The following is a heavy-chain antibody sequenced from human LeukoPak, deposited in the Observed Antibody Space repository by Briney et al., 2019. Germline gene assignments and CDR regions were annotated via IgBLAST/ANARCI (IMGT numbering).Heavy chain of an antibody. CDR2: IYRGGTT. CDR3: ARGTESAAGIDY. J-gene: IGHJ4*02. Sequence: GGSLRLSCAASGFTVSSINMNWVRQAPGKGLEWVSVIYRGGTTYYADSVKGRFTISRDNSKNTLYLQMNSLGIEDTAVYYCARGTESAAGIDYWGQGTLVTVSS. CDR1: GFTVSSIN. V-gene: IGHV3-53*01. D-gene: IGHD6-13*01.